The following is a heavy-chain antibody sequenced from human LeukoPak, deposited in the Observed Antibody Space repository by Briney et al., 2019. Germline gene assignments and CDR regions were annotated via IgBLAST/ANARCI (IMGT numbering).Heavy chain of an antibody. CDR1: GDSISSGSSY. Sequence: PSETLSITCTVSGDSISSGSSYWSWIRQHPGKGLEWIGYIYYSGSTYYNPSLKSRLTISLDTSKNHFSLKLSSVTAADTAVYYCARFRGYCTNGVCFEGVYFDCWGQGSLVTVSS. CDR2: IYYSGST. V-gene: IGHV4-31*03. CDR3: ARFRGYCTNGVCFEGVYFDC. J-gene: IGHJ4*02. D-gene: IGHD2-8*01.